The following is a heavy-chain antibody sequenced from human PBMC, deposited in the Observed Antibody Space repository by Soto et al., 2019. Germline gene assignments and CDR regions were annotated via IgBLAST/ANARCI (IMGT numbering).Heavy chain of an antibody. D-gene: IGHD4-17*01. CDR3: AKDSTVPTSLYFYYYGFDV. CDR2: VSGRGGSK. V-gene: IGHV3-23*01. CDR1: GFTFNHYA. J-gene: IGHJ6*01. Sequence: VQLLESGGGLVQPGGSLRLACTASGFTFNHYAMTWVRQSPGRGLEWVASVSGRGGSKKYADSVKGRFIISRDNSNSTLYLQMDSLGGEDTAVYYCAKDSTVPTSLYFYYYGFDVWGQGTTVTVSS.